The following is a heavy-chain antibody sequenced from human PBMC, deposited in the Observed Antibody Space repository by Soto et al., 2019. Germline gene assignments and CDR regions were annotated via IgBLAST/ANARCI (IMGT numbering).Heavy chain of an antibody. J-gene: IGHJ5*02. V-gene: IGHV4-30-2*01. Sequence: PSETLSLTCTVSGGSISSSSYSWSWIRQPPGKVLEWLGYISQSGATYYNPSLERRVTISMDTSKNAFSLNLSSVTADDTAVYYCARGIWNIEEMIYGFYFDPWGPGTLVTVSS. CDR1: GGSISSSSYS. CDR3: ARGIWNIEEMIYGFYFDP. CDR2: ISQSGAT. D-gene: IGHD2-8*01.